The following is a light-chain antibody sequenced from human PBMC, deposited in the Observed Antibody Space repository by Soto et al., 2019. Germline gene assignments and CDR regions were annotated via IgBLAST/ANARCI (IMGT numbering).Light chain of an antibody. CDR3: QHYNSYPYT. V-gene: IGKV1-5*03. J-gene: IGKJ2*01. CDR2: KAS. Sequence: DIQMTQSPSTLSASVGDRVTITCRASQTISNWLAWYQQRPGKAPNLLIYKASSLESGVSSRFSGSGFGTEFTLTISSLQPDDFETYYCQHYNSYPYTFGQGTKLEIK. CDR1: QTISNW.